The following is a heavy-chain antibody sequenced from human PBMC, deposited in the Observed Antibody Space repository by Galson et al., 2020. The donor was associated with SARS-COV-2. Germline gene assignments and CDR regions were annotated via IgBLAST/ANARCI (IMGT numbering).Heavy chain of an antibody. J-gene: IGHJ4*02. Sequence: GESLKISCAASGFTFSSYSIDWVRQAPGKGLEWVAVISYDGRNKYYADSVKGRFTISRDNSKNTLYLQMNSLTAEDTALYYCARDGDGYNKFDFWGQGTLVTVSS. D-gene: IGHD2-21*01. CDR3: ARDGDGYNKFDF. CDR1: GFTFSSYS. V-gene: IGHV3-30*04. CDR2: ISYDGRNK.